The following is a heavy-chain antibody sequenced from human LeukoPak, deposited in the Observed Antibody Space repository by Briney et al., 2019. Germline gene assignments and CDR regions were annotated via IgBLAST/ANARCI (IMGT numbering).Heavy chain of an antibody. J-gene: IGHJ4*02. Sequence: ASVKVSCKASGYIFTDYYMHWVRQAPGQGLEWMGWINPNSGGTNYAQKFQGRVTMTRDTSISTAYMELSRLRSDDTAVYYCARDQSDIAAVTPGIFDYWGQGTLVTVSS. CDR3: ARDQSDIAAVTPGIFDY. V-gene: IGHV1-2*02. D-gene: IGHD6-13*01. CDR2: INPNSGGT. CDR1: GYIFTDYY.